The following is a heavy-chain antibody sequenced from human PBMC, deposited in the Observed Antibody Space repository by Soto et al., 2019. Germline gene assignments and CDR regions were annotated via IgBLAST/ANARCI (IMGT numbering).Heavy chain of an antibody. J-gene: IGHJ4*02. CDR1: GCSIRSSSYY. V-gene: IGHV4-39*01. Sequence: ASGTLFPPCTVSGCSIRSSSYYWGWIRQPPGEGLGWIGSIYYSGSTYYNPSLKSRVTISVDTYKNQLSLKLSSVTAADTAVYYCARHRISSDSSGYYGDYFDYWGQGTLVTVSS. CDR3: ARHRISSDSSGYYGDYFDY. CDR2: IYYSGST. D-gene: IGHD3-22*01.